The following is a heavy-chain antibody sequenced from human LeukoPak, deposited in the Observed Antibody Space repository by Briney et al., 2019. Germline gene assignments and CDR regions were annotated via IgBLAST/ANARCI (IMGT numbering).Heavy chain of an antibody. CDR1: GGSFSGYY. J-gene: IGHJ4*02. CDR2: INHSGST. Sequence: SETLSLTCAVYGGSFSGYYWSWIRQPPGKGLEWIGEINHSGSTNYNPSLKSRVTISVDTSKNQFSLELSSVTAADTAVYYCARRGNWNYVHWGQGTLVTVSS. D-gene: IGHD1-7*01. CDR3: ARRGNWNYVH. V-gene: IGHV4-34*01.